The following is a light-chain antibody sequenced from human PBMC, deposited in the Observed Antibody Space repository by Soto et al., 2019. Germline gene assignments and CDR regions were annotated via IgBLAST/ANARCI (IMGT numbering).Light chain of an antibody. J-gene: IGLJ1*01. V-gene: IGLV2-14*01. CDR1: SSDVGGYNY. CDR3: SSYTTSATYV. Sequence: QSVLTQPASVSGSPGQSITISRTGTSSDVGGYNYVSWYQHHPGKVPKLLISEVSKGPSGVSSRFSGSKSGNTASLTISGLQADDEADYFCSSYTTSATYVFGTGTKVTVL. CDR2: EVS.